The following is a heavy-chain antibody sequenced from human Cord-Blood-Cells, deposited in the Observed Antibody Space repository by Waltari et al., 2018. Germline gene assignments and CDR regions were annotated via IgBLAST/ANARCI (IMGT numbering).Heavy chain of an antibody. CDR2: IKSKTDGGTT. CDR1: GFTFSNAW. J-gene: IGHJ4*02. D-gene: IGHD1-26*01. V-gene: IGHV3-15*01. Sequence: EVQLVESGGGLVKPGGSLRLSCAASGFTFSNAWMSWVGQAPGKGLEWVGRIKSKTDGGTTDYAAPVKGRFTISRDDSKNTLYLQMNSLKTEDTAVYYCTTYFSSGSYYFDYWGQGTLVTVSS. CDR3: TTYFSSGSYYFDY.